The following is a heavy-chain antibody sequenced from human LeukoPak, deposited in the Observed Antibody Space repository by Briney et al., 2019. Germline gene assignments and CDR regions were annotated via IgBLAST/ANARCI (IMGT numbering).Heavy chain of an antibody. Sequence: GESLKISCEGSGYSFTTHWIGWVRQMPEKGLEWMGIIYPGDSDIRLSPSFQGQVTISVDKSINTAYLQWSSLKASDTAMYYCARRDGYKYGYWGQGTLVTVSS. D-gene: IGHD5-24*01. J-gene: IGHJ4*02. CDR1: GYSFTTHW. CDR3: ARRDGYKYGY. CDR2: IYPGDSDI. V-gene: IGHV5-51*01.